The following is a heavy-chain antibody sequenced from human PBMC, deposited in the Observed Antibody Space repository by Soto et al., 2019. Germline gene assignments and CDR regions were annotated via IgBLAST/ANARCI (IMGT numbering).Heavy chain of an antibody. V-gene: IGHV1-2*02. Sequence: ASVKVSCKASGYTFIGSFMHWVRQAPGQGLEWMGWINPNSGATNYAQKFQGRVTMTRDTSISTAFMDLSRLRSDDTAVYYCAAVVGTTTYYYYGIDVWGQGTTVTVSS. J-gene: IGHJ6*02. CDR2: INPNSGAT. D-gene: IGHD1-26*01. CDR1: GYTFIGSF. CDR3: AAVVGTTTYYYYGIDV.